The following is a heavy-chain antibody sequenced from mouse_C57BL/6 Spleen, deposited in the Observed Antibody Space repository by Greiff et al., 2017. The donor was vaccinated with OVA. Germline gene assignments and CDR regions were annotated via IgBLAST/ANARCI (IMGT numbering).Heavy chain of an antibody. CDR2: IYPGSGST. CDR1: GYTFTSYW. D-gene: IGHD2-3*01. V-gene: IGHV1-55*01. J-gene: IGHJ4*01. CDR3: ARWLLRERYAMDY. Sequence: QVQLQQPGAELVKPGASVKMSCKASGYTFTSYWITWVKQRPGQGLEWIGDIYPGSGSTNYNEKFKSKATLTVDTSSSTAYMQLSSLTSEDSAVYYCARWLLRERYAMDYWGQGTSVTVSS.